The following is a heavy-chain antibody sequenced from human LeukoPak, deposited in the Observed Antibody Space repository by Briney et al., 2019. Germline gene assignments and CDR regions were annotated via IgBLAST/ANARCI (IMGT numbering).Heavy chain of an antibody. Sequence: SEPLSLTCTVSGGSISSYYWSWLRLPPGKALEWIGYLSKGGNTIYSPSLKSRVTIFGDTSKNQFFLKLSSVTAADTAVYYCARARYVNSFYAFDIWGQGTLVTVSS. D-gene: IGHD3-9*01. J-gene: IGHJ3*02. CDR3: ARARYVNSFYAFDI. CDR1: GGSISSYY. CDR2: LSKGGNT. V-gene: IGHV4-59*01.